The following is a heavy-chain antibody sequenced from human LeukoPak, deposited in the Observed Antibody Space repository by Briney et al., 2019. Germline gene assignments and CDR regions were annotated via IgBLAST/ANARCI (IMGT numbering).Heavy chain of an antibody. CDR3: ARDLFWNQADY. J-gene: IGHJ4*02. CDR2: INTDGSRI. D-gene: IGHD1-14*01. V-gene: IGHV3-74*01. Sequence: GGSLRLSCAASGFTFTNYWMHWFRQAPGKGLVWVSRINTDGSRINYADSVKDRFTISRDNAKNTLYLQMNSLRVDDTAVYYCARDLFWNQADYWGQGTLVTVSS. CDR1: GFTFTNYW.